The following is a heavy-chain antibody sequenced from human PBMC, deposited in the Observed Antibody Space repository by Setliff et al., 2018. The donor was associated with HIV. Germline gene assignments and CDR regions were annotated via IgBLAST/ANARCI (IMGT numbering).Heavy chain of an antibody. CDR3: AGDISPDDGYNRLHYFDY. Sequence: SETLSLTCTVSGGSISSYYWSWIRQPAGKGLEWIGRIYTSGSTNYNPSLKSRVTMSVDTSKNQFSLRLNSVAAADTAVYYCAGDISPDDGYNRLHYFDYWGQGTLVTVSS. CDR2: IYTSGST. J-gene: IGHJ4*02. CDR1: GGSISSYY. V-gene: IGHV4-4*07. D-gene: IGHD5-12*01.